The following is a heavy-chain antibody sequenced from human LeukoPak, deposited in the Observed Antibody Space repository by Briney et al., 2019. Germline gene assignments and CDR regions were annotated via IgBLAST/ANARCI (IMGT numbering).Heavy chain of an antibody. V-gene: IGHV3-66*02. CDR3: ASHPFF. CDR2: IYSGGST. CDR1: GFAFTSYA. D-gene: IGHD3-3*01. J-gene: IGHJ4*02. Sequence: GGSLRLSCAASGFAFTSYALSWVRQAPGKRLEWVSVIYSGGSTYYADSVKGRFTISRDNSKNTLYLQMNSLRAEDTAVYYCASHPFFWGQGTLVTVSS.